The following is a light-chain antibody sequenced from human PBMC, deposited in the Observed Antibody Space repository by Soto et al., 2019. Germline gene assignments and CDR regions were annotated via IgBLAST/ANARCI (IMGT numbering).Light chain of an antibody. Sequence: DIVLTQSPGPLSLSPGERATLSCRASQSVAGSYLAWYQHQRGQAPRLLIYAASSRATGIPDRFSGTGSGTDFTLTISRLEPEDFALYYCQQYGSAPLTFGGGTKVEIK. J-gene: IGKJ4*01. V-gene: IGKV3-20*01. CDR1: QSVAGSY. CDR3: QQYGSAPLT. CDR2: AAS.